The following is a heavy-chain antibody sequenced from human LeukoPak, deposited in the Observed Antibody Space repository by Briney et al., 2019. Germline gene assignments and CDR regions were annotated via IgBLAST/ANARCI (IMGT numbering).Heavy chain of an antibody. CDR2: IIPILGIA. Sequence: SVKVSCKASGGTFSSYAISWVRQAPGQGLEWMGRIIPILGIANYAQKFQGRVTITADKSTSTAYMELSSLRSEDTAVYYCARGVGAVGFDYWGQGTLVTVSS. D-gene: IGHD1-26*01. CDR1: GGTFSSYA. J-gene: IGHJ4*02. V-gene: IGHV1-69*04. CDR3: ARGVGAVGFDY.